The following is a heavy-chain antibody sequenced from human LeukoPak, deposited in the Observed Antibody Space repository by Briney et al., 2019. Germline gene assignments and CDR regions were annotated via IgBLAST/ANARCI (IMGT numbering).Heavy chain of an antibody. CDR1: GFTFSSYA. V-gene: IGHV3-23*01. CDR3: AKDGGLWVSAHWGDS. D-gene: IGHD7-27*01. J-gene: IGHJ4*02. CDR2: ISGSGGST. Sequence: GGSLRLSCAASGFTFSSYAMSWVRQAPGKGLEWVSAISGSGGSTYYADSVKGRFTISRDNSKNTLYLQMNSLRAEDTAVYYCAKDGGLWVSAHWGDSWGRGTLVAVSS.